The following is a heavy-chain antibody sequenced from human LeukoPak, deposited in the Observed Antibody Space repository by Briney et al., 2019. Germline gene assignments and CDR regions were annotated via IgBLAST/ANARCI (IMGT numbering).Heavy chain of an antibody. J-gene: IGHJ4*02. Sequence: PVGCLRPSCAASGFTSCGYAISGVCEAPREGEGWVLAISGSGSSTYYAESVKGRFTISRDNSKTTLYLQMNSLRAEDTAVYYCAKGAAYYDILTGQRSDYWGQGTLVTVSS. CDR3: AKGAAYYDILTGQRSDY. CDR1: GFTSCGYA. V-gene: IGHV3-23*01. D-gene: IGHD3-9*01. CDR2: ISGSGSST.